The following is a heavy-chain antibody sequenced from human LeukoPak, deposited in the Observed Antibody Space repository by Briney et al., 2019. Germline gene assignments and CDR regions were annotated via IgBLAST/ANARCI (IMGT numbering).Heavy chain of an antibody. CDR2: IFTSGSA. Sequence: SETLSLTCTVVGGSITSDYWSWIRQPAGKGLEWIGRIFTSGSAAYNPSLKSRVTMSLDTSKNQFFLKLSSVTAADTAAYFCSRGGANDLWGQGTLVTVSS. CDR1: GGSITSDY. CDR3: SRGGANDL. J-gene: IGHJ5*02. V-gene: IGHV4-4*07. D-gene: IGHD4/OR15-4a*01.